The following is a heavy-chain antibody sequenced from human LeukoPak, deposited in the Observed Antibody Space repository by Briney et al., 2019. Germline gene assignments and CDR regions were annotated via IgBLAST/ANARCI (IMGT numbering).Heavy chain of an antibody. Sequence: ASVKVSCKASGNNFRSYAIYWVRQAPGQRLEWMGWIIVGNGNTKYSEKFQGRVIISRDTSANTVYMELSGLRGEDTAVYYCARVSTIGGTRLYHHYGMDFWGKGTTVIVSS. CDR2: IIVGNGNT. J-gene: IGHJ6*04. CDR3: ARVSTIGGTRLYHHYGMDF. V-gene: IGHV1-3*01. D-gene: IGHD3-16*01. CDR1: GNNFRSYA.